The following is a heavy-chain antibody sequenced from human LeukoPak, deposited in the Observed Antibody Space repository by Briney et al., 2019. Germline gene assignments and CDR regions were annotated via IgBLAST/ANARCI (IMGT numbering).Heavy chain of an antibody. J-gene: IGHJ4*02. D-gene: IGHD3-22*01. CDR2: IWYDGSNK. Sequence: GGSLRLSCAASGFTFSSYGMHWVRQAPGKGLEWVAVIWYDGSNKYYADSVKGQFTISRDNSKNTLYLQMNSLRAEDTAVYYCARDHGQYYYDSSGYDYWGQGTLVTVSS. CDR1: GFTFSSYG. V-gene: IGHV3-33*01. CDR3: ARDHGQYYYDSSGYDY.